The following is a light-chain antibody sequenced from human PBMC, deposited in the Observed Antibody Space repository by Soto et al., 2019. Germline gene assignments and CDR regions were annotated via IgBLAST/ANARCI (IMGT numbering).Light chain of an antibody. J-gene: IGLJ2*01. CDR3: AAWDDSLNGVV. CDR1: SSNIGSNT. CDR2: SNN. V-gene: IGLV1-44*01. Sequence: QSVLTQPPSASGTPGQWVTISCSGSSSNIGSNTVNWYQQLPGRAPKLLIYSNNQRPSGVPDRFSGSKSGTSASLAISGLQSEDEADYYCAAWDDSLNGVVFGGGTKLTVL.